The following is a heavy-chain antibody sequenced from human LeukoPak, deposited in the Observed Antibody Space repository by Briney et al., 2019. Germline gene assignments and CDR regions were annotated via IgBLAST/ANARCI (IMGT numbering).Heavy chain of an antibody. CDR3: ARLDYGDYNWFDP. J-gene: IGHJ5*02. CDR2: ISSSGSTI. CDR1: GFTFSSYE. V-gene: IGHV3-48*03. Sequence: SGGSRKPSCAASGFTFSSYEMNWVRQAPGKGRGWVSYISSSGSTIYYADSVKGRFTISRDNAKNSLYLQMNSLRAEDTAVYYCARLDYGDYNWFDPWGQGTLVTVSS. D-gene: IGHD4-17*01.